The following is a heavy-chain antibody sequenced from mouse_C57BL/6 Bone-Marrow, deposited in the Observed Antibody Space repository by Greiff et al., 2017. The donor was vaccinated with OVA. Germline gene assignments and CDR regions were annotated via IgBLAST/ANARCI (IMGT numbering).Heavy chain of an antibody. CDR2: IDPENGDT. D-gene: IGHD3-2*02. J-gene: IGHJ3*01. CDR1: GFNFKDDY. Sequence: VQLQQSGAELVRPGASVKLSCTASGFNFKDDYMHWVKQRPEQGLEWIGWIDPENGDTEYASKFQGKATITADTSSNQAYLQLSSLTSEDTAVYYCTTTLRQIRDEDWGQGTLVTVSA. V-gene: IGHV14-4*01. CDR3: TTTLRQIRDED.